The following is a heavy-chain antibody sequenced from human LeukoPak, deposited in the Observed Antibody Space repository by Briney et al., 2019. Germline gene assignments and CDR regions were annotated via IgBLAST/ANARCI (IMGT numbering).Heavy chain of an antibody. J-gene: IGHJ3*01. CDR1: GFTFSSYA. Sequence: GRSLRLSCAASGFTFSSYAMHWVRQAPGKGLEWVANMKGDGSEIYYVDSVKGRFTISRDNAKNLLYLQMNSLRAEDTAVYYCARPGYTAGYDLWGQGTLVTVSS. V-gene: IGHV3-7*01. CDR3: ARPGYTAGYDL. CDR2: MKGDGSEI. D-gene: IGHD3-9*01.